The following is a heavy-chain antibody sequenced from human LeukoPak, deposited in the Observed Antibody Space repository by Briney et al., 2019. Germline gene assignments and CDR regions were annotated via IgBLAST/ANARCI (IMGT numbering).Heavy chain of an antibody. J-gene: IGHJ3*02. CDR3: ARRPPTVVTLSRDALHI. V-gene: IGHV5-51*01. D-gene: IGHD4-23*01. CDR2: IYRAYSDT. CDR1: GYTFSNYW. Sequence: GESLKISCKGSGYTFSNYWIGWVRQMPGKGLEWMGMIYRAYSDTTYSPSFRGQVTISADKSINTAYLQWSSLKASDTAMYYCARRPPTVVTLSRDALHIWGQGTMVTVSS.